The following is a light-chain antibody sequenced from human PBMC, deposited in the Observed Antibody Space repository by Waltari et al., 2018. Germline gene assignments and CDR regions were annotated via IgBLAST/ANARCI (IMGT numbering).Light chain of an antibody. Sequence: EIVLTQSPGTLSLSPGDRATLSCRASQSVSSTYFAWYQRKPGHAPRLLIYGTSSRATGIPDRFSGSGSGTDFTLTISRLEPEDFAVYYCQQYDNSLPWTFGQGTKVEIK. CDR1: QSVSSTY. CDR3: QQYDNSLPWT. J-gene: IGKJ1*01. V-gene: IGKV3-20*01. CDR2: GTS.